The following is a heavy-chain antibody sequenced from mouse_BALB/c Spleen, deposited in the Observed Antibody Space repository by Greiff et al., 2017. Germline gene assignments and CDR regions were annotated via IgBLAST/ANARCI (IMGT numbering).Heavy chain of an antibody. J-gene: IGHJ2*01. CDR3: AHYGNYFDY. V-gene: IGHV14-3*02. CDR2: IDPANGNT. Sequence: EVQLQQSGAELVKPGASVKLSCTASGFNITDTYMHWVKQRPEQGLEWIGRIDPANGNTKYDPKFQGKATIPADTSSNTAYLQLSSLTSEDTAVYYCAHYGNYFDYWGQGTTLTVSS. CDR1: GFNITDTY. D-gene: IGHD2-1*01.